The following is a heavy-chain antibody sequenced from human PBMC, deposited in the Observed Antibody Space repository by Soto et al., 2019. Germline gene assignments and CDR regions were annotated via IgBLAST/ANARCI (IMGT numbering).Heavy chain of an antibody. CDR3: TRGLFSGSSYSGSWYYFDS. J-gene: IGHJ4*02. CDR2: INHSGSP. Sequence: SETLSLTCAVSGGSFSGYIWTWIRQTPGKGLQWIGQINHSGSPIYNPSLKNRVTISTMSNNKFSLELSSVTAADTAVYYCTRGLFSGSSYSGSWYYFDSWGQGTMVT. V-gene: IGHV4-34*01. D-gene: IGHD1-26*01. CDR1: GGSFSGYI.